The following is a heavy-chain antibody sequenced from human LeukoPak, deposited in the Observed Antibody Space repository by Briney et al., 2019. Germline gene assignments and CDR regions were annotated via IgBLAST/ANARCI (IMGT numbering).Heavy chain of an antibody. Sequence: GGSLRLSCAASGFTFSSYGTHWVRQAPGKGLEWVAVISYDGSNKYCADSVKGRFTISRDNSKNTLYLQMNSLRAEDTAVFYRAKNPYYDILTGYFDYWGQGTLVTVSS. D-gene: IGHD3-9*01. CDR2: ISYDGSNK. CDR3: AKNPYYDILTGYFDY. CDR1: GFTFSSYG. V-gene: IGHV3-30*18. J-gene: IGHJ4*02.